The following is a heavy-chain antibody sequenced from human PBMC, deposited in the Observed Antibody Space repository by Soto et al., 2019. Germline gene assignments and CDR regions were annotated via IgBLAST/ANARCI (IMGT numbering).Heavy chain of an antibody. D-gene: IGHD5-12*01. J-gene: IGHJ4*02. CDR1: GCTFSSYA. Sequence: QVQLVQSGAEVKKPGSSVKVSCKASGCTFSSYAISWVRQAPGHGIEWMGGIIPIFGTANYAQKFQGRVTITADESTSTAYMELSSLRSEDTAVYSGARGLGDGYNLNRYWGQGTLVTVSS. CDR2: IIPIFGTA. CDR3: ARGLGDGYNLNRY. V-gene: IGHV1-69*01.